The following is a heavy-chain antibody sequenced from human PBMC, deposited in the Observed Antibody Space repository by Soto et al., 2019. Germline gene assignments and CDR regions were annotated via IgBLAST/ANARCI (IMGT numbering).Heavy chain of an antibody. V-gene: IGHV3-30*18. D-gene: IGHD6-6*01. CDR1: GFTFSSYG. CDR2: ISYDGSNK. Sequence: SLRLSCAASGFTFSSYGMHWVRQAPGKGLEWVAVISYDGSNKYYADSVKGRFTISRDNSKNTLYLQMNSLRAEDTAVYYCAKDFPFGIAARSGPIDYWGQGTLVTVSS. CDR3: AKDFPFGIAARSGPIDY. J-gene: IGHJ4*02.